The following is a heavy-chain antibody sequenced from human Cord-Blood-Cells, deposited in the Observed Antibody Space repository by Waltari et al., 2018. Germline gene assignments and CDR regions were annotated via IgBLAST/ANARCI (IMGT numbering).Heavy chain of an antibody. CDR3: AKARVVGAPTGGFDL. Sequence: QVQLQESGPGLVKPSETLSLTCAVSGYSISSGYYWGWLRQPPGKGLEWIGSIYHSGSTYDNPSLKSRVTISVDTSKNQFSLKLSSVTAADTAVYYCAKARVVGAPTGGFDLWGRGTLVTVSS. CDR2: IYHSGST. V-gene: IGHV4-38-2*01. CDR1: GYSISSGYY. J-gene: IGHJ2*01. D-gene: IGHD2-8*02.